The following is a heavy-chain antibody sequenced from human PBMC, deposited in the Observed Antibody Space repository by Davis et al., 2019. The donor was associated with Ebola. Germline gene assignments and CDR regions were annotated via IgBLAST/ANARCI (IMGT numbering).Heavy chain of an antibody. CDR2: INAGNGNT. J-gene: IGHJ4*02. V-gene: IGHV1-3*01. D-gene: IGHD3-10*01. Sequence: AASVKVSCKASGYTFTSYAMHWVRQAPGQGLEWMGWINAGNGNTKYSQKFQGRVTITRDTSASTAYMELSSLRSEDTSVYYCARDRGGDYSFDYWGQGTLVTVSS. CDR3: ARDRGGDYSFDY. CDR1: GYTFTSYA.